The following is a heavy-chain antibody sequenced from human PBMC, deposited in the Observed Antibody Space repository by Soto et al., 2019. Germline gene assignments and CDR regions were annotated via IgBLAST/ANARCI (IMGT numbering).Heavy chain of an antibody. CDR1: GFTFTSSA. V-gene: IGHV1-58*02. CDR3: AALPPSYYYDSSGAGY. Sequence: SVKVSCKASGFTFTSSAMQWVRQARGQRLEWIGWIVVGSGNTNYAQKFQERVTITRDMSTSTAYMELSSLRSEDTAVYYCAALPPSYYYDSSGAGYWGQGTLVTVSS. CDR2: IVVGSGNT. D-gene: IGHD3-22*01. J-gene: IGHJ4*02.